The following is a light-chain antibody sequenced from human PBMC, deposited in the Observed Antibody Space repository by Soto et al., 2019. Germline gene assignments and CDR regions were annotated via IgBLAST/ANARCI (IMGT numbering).Light chain of an antibody. CDR2: SAS. J-gene: IGKJ1*01. CDR1: QHVDRY. V-gene: IGKV1-39*01. Sequence: DIQMTQSPSSLSASVGDSVTITCRTSQHVDRYLSWYQQIPGRAPKLLIYSASSLQSGVPSRFSGSGSGTDFTLTISSLQPEDFATYYCQQSYSTPPTFGKGTKVDIK. CDR3: QQSYSTPPT.